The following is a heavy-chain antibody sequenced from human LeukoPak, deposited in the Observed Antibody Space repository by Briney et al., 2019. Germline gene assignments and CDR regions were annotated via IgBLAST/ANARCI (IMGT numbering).Heavy chain of an antibody. CDR1: GFTLSSYS. V-gene: IGHV3-21*01. Sequence: GGSLRLSCAASGFTLSSYSMNWVRQAPGKGLEWVSYISSSSTHIYYADSVKGRFTISRDNARNSLYLQMYSLRAEDTAVYYCAKEPNSYSSPWYYQHWAGGPLVTVSS. CDR3: AKEPNSYSSPWYYQH. J-gene: IGHJ1*01. CDR2: ISSSSTHI. D-gene: IGHD6-13*01.